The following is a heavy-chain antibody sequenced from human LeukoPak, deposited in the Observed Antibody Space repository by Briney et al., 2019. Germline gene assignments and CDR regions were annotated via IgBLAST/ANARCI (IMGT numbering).Heavy chain of an antibody. J-gene: IGHJ5*02. Sequence: GGSLRLSCAASGFTFSNHAMSWLRQAPGKGLEWVSAISGSGGSIYYVDSVKGRFTISRDNSKNTLYLQMNSLRAGDTAVYYCAKRIAAAHRVFDPWGQGTLVTVSS. CDR1: GFTFSNHA. CDR3: AKRIAAAHRVFDP. V-gene: IGHV3-23*01. D-gene: IGHD6-13*01. CDR2: ISGSGGSI.